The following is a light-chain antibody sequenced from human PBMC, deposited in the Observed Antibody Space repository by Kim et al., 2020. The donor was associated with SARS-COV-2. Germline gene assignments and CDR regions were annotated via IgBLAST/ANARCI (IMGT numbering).Light chain of an antibody. J-gene: IGLJ2*01. CDR1: GRRIYY. Sequence: GRTVRISGQGDGRRIYYAGWCHQRPRRAALLVVYDKNTRPSGIPARFSGCSSGNTASLTITGAPAEDEAAYICGSRGGGGHPRGVFGGGTQLTVL. CDR3: GSRGGGGHPRGV. V-gene: IGLV3-19*01. CDR2: DKN.